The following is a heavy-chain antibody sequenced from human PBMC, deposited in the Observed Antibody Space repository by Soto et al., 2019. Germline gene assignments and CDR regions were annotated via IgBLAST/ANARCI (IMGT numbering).Heavy chain of an antibody. D-gene: IGHD6-13*01. Sequence: PGGSLRLSCAASEFTFSTYAMSWVRQAPGKGLEWVSAISGSGGSTYYADSVKGRFTISRDTSKNTLYLQMNSLRAEDTALYYCAKSYSSDWYDYFDYWGQGTQVTSPQ. J-gene: IGHJ4*02. CDR3: AKSYSSDWYDYFDY. CDR1: EFTFSTYA. V-gene: IGHV3-23*01. CDR2: ISGSGGST.